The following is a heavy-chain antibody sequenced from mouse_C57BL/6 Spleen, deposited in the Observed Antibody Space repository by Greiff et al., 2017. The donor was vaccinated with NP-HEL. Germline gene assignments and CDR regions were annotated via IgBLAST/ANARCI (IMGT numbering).Heavy chain of an antibody. CDR1: GYTFTSYW. CDR3: ARVHHYYAMDY. Sequence: VQLQQSGAELVKPGASVKMSCKASGYTFTSYWITWVKQRPGQGLEWIGDIYPGSGSTNYNEKFKSKATLTVDTSSSTAYMQLSSLTSEDSAVYYCARVHHYYAMDYWGQGTSVTVSS. CDR2: IYPGSGST. V-gene: IGHV1-55*01. J-gene: IGHJ4*01.